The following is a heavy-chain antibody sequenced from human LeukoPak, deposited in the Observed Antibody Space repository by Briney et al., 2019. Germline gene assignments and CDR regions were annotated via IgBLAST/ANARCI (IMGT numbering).Heavy chain of an antibody. D-gene: IGHD6-19*01. CDR1: GYTFTGYY. CDR3: ARSSSGWYDAFDI. Sequence: GASVKVSCKASGYTFTGYYTHWVRQAPGQGLEWMGWINPNSGGTNYAQKFQGRVTMTRDTSISTAYMELSRLRSDDTAVYYCARSSSGWYDAFDIWGQGTMVTVSS. J-gene: IGHJ3*02. V-gene: IGHV1-2*02. CDR2: INPNSGGT.